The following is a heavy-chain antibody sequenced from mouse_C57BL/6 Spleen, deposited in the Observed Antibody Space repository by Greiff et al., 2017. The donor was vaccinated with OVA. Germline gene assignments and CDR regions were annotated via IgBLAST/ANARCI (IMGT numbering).Heavy chain of an antibody. D-gene: IGHD2-4*01. CDR2: IDPNSGGN. J-gene: IGHJ1*03. CDR3: ASSIDYDYFDV. V-gene: IGHV1-72*01. CDR1: GYTFTSYW. Sequence: QVQLQQPGAELVKPGASVKLSCKASGYTFTSYWMHWVKQRPGRGLEWIGRIDPNSGGNKYNEKFKSKATLTVDKHSSTAYMQLGSLTTKDAAVYYCASSIDYDYFDVWGTGTTGTVAS.